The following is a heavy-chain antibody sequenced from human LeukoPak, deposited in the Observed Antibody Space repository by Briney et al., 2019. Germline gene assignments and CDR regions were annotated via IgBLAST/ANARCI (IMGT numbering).Heavy chain of an antibody. CDR3: AREYYGGYVDY. V-gene: IGHV3-64*01. Sequence: GGSLRLSCAASGFTFSSFSMHWVRQAPGKGLESVSAISSNGGSTYYANSVKGRFTIPRDNSKNTLYLQMGSLRAEDMAVYYCAREYYGGYVDYWGQGTLVTVSS. CDR2: ISSNGGST. J-gene: IGHJ4*02. CDR1: GFTFSSFS. D-gene: IGHD3-10*01.